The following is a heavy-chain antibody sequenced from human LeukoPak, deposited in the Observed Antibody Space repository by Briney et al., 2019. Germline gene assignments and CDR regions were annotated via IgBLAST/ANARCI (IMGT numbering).Heavy chain of an antibody. Sequence: GGSLRLSCAASGFTFSSYWMSWVRQAPGKGLEWVAVISYDGSNKYYADSVKGRFTISRDNAKNSLYLQMNSLRAEDTAVYYCARDGGYGDYGYWGQGTLVTVSS. CDR1: GFTFSSYW. J-gene: IGHJ4*02. V-gene: IGHV3-30*03. CDR2: ISYDGSNK. D-gene: IGHD4-17*01. CDR3: ARDGGYGDYGY.